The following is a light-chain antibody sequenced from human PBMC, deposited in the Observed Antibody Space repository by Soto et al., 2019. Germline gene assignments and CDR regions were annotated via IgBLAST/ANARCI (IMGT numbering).Light chain of an antibody. V-gene: IGLV2-14*03. CDR2: DVS. CDR3: NSYTSNNTYV. CDR1: SSDVGAFNY. Sequence: QSVLTQPASVSGSPGQAITISCSGASSDVGAFNYVSWYQQHPGKAPKLMIYDVSNRSSGVSNRFSGSKSGNTASLTISGLRAEDEADYYCNSYTSNNTYVFGTGTKVTVL. J-gene: IGLJ1*01.